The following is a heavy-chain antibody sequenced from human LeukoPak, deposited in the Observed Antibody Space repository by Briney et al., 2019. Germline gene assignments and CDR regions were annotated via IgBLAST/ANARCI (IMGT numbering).Heavy chain of an antibody. V-gene: IGHV3-23*01. Sequence: GGSLRLSCAASGFTFSRHGMNWVRQAPGKGLDCVSVISGSDGYTYYADSVKGRFTISRDNSKNTLYLQMNSLRAEDTAIYYCAKQDTSMDYFDYWGRGTLVSVSS. D-gene: IGHD5-18*01. J-gene: IGHJ4*02. CDR3: AKQDTSMDYFDY. CDR2: ISGSDGYT. CDR1: GFTFSRHG.